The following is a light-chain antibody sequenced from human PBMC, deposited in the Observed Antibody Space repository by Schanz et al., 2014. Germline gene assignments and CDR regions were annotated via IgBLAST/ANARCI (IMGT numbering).Light chain of an antibody. CDR1: SSDVGAYNY. CDR2: DVN. V-gene: IGLV2-14*03. Sequence: QSVLTQPASVSGSPGQSITISCTGTSSDVGAYNYVSWYQQHPAKAPKLMIYDVNNRPSGVSYRFSGSKSANTASLTISGLQAEDEADYYCSSYTTSSTLVFGTGTKLTVL. J-gene: IGLJ1*01. CDR3: SSYTTSSTLV.